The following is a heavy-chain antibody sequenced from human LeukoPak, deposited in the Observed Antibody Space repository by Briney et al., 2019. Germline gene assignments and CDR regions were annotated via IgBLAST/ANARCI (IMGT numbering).Heavy chain of an antibody. CDR3: ARGDFFGY. CDR2: IYYSGST. D-gene: IGHD3-3*01. J-gene: IGHJ4*02. V-gene: IGHV4-59*12. CDR1: GGSISSYY. Sequence: SETLSLTCTVSGGSISSYYWSWIRQPPGKGLEWIGYIYYSGSTNYNPSLKSRVTISVDTSKNQFSLKLNSLTAADTAVYYCARGDFFGYWGQGTLVTVSS.